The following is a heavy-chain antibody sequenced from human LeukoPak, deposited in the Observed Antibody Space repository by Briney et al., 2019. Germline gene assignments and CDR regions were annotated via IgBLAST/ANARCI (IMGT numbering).Heavy chain of an antibody. D-gene: IGHD6-19*01. CDR1: GCTFSSYA. CDR3: ARPLGQWLIYYFDY. J-gene: IGHJ4*02. V-gene: IGHV3-30-3*01. Sequence: GGSLRLSCAASGCTFSSYAMHWVRQAPGKGLEWVAVISYDGSNKYYADSVKGRFTISRDNSKNTLYLQMNSLRAEDTAVYYCARPLGQWLIYYFDYWGQGTLVTVSS. CDR2: ISYDGSNK.